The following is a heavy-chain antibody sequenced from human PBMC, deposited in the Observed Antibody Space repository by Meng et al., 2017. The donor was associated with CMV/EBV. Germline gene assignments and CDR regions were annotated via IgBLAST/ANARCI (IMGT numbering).Heavy chain of an antibody. V-gene: IGHV6-1*01. J-gene: IGHJ4*02. CDR1: SSNSAA. CDR3: ARGIYDSSGYYYYYFDY. Sequence: SSNSAAWNWIRQSPSRGLEWLGRTYYGSKWYNDYAVSVKSRITINPDTSKNQFSLQLNSVTPEDTAVYYCARGIYDSSGYYYYYFDYWGQGTLVTVSS. D-gene: IGHD3-22*01. CDR2: TYYGSKWYN.